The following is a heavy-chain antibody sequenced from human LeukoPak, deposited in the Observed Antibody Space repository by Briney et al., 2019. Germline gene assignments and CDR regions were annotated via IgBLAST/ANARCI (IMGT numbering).Heavy chain of an antibody. Sequence: GSLRLSCAASGFTFSSYAMSWIRQPPGKGLEWIGEINHSGSTNHNPSLKSRVTISVDTSKNQFSLKLSSVTAADTAVYYCARLVQPRTYYYYNYYMDVWGKGTTVTVSS. CDR3: ARLVQPRTYYYYNYYMDV. CDR1: GFTFSSYA. V-gene: IGHV4-34*01. J-gene: IGHJ6*03. CDR2: INHSGST. D-gene: IGHD5-18*01.